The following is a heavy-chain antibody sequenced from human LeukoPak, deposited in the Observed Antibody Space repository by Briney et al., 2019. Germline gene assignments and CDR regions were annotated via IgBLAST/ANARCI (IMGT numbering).Heavy chain of an antibody. CDR3: AADTGTGYFDY. V-gene: IGHV1-58*02. CDR1: GYTFTSYD. J-gene: IGHJ4*02. CDR2: IVVGSGNT. D-gene: IGHD1-1*01. Sequence: ASVKVSCKASGYTFTSYDISWVRQAPGQRLEWIGWIVVGSGNTNYAQKFQERVTITRDMSTSTAYMELSSLRSEDTAVYYCAADTGTGYFDYWGQGTLVTVSS.